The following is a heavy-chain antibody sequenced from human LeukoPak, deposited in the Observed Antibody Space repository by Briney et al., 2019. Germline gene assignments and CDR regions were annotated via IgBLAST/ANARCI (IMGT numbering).Heavy chain of an antibody. J-gene: IGHJ5*02. V-gene: IGHV4-39*07. D-gene: IGHD3-9*01. CDR1: GGSISSSSYY. CDR2: INHSGST. Sequence: PSETLSLTCTVSGGSISSSSYYWSWIRQPPGKGLEWIGEINHSGSTNYNPSLKSRVTISVDTSKNQFSLKLSSVTAADTAVYYCARGIKGLRYFDWGPRFDLWGQGTLVTVSS. CDR3: ARGIKGLRYFDWGPRFDL.